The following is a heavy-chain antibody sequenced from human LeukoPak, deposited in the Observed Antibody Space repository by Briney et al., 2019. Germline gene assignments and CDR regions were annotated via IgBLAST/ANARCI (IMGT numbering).Heavy chain of an antibody. J-gene: IGHJ6*02. CDR2: IQYDGGGE. CDR3: ARDRVPSSTWWEDYYYGMDV. CDR1: GFIFSSYG. D-gene: IGHD1-26*01. V-gene: IGHV3-30*02. Sequence: GGSLRLSCVASGFIFSSYGMHWVRQAPGKGLEWVGFIQYDGGGEYYADSVKGRFTISRDNSKNTVYLQMNSLRAEDTAVYYCARDRVPSSTWWEDYYYGMDVWGQGTTVTVSS.